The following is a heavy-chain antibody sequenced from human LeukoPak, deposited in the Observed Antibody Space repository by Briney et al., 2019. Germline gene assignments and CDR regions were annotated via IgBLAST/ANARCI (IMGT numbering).Heavy chain of an antibody. CDR1: GFTLSSYS. CDR3: ARDQPPYYYDSSGTFDY. CDR2: ISSSSTI. Sequence: PGGSLRLSCAASGFTLSSYSMNWVRQAPGKGLEWVSYISSSSTIYYADSVKGRFTISRDNAKNSLYLQMNSLRDEDTAVYYCARDQPPYYYDSSGTFDYWGQGTLVTVSS. D-gene: IGHD3-22*01. V-gene: IGHV3-48*02. J-gene: IGHJ4*02.